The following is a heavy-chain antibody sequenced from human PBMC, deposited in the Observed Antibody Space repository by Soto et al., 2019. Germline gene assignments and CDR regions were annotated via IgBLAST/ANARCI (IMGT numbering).Heavy chain of an antibody. D-gene: IGHD2-8*02. V-gene: IGHV4-34*01. J-gene: IGHJ4*02. CDR2: INHSGST. Sequence: SETLSLTCAVYGGSFSGYSWTWIRLPPGTGLEWIGEINHSGSTNYNPSLKSRVTISVDTSKNQFSLKLTSVTAADTAVYYCARDKITGLFDYWGQGALVTVSS. CDR3: ARDKITGLFDY. CDR1: GGSFSGYS.